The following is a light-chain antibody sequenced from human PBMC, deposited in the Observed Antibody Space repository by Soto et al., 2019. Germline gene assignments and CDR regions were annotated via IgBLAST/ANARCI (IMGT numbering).Light chain of an antibody. J-gene: IGKJ5*01. V-gene: IGKV3-20*01. Sequence: ETVLTQSPGTLSLSPGEGATLSCRASQSVTSSDLAWYQQKPGQAPRLLIYGSSIRATGIPDRFSGSGSETDFILSISRLEPEDFAVYYCQQYGSSLFTFGQGTRLEIK. CDR1: QSVTSSD. CDR2: GSS. CDR3: QQYGSSLFT.